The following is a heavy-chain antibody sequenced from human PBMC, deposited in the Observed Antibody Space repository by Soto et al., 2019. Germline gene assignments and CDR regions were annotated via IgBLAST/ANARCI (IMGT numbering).Heavy chain of an antibody. Sequence: GASVKVSCKASGYTFTSYGISWVRQAPGQGLEWMGWINAYNGNTNYAQKFQGRVTMTRDTSTSTAYMELSRLRSDDTAVYYCARVRVLRFLEWLGDDAFDIWGQGTMVTVSS. CDR3: ARVRVLRFLEWLGDDAFDI. J-gene: IGHJ3*02. D-gene: IGHD3-3*01. CDR2: INAYNGNT. V-gene: IGHV1-18*01. CDR1: GYTFTSYG.